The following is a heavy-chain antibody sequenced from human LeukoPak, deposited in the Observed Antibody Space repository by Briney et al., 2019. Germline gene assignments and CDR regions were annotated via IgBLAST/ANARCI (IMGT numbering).Heavy chain of an antibody. J-gene: IGHJ5*02. D-gene: IGHD3-10*01. CDR2: INHSGST. V-gene: IGHV4-34*01. CDR1: GGSFSGYY. CDR3: ASLYGSGRAFDP. Sequence: KPSETLSLTCAVYGGSFSGYYWSWIRQPPGKGLEWIGEINHSGSTNYNPSLKSRVTISVDTSKNQFSLKLSSVTAADTAVYYCASLYGSGRAFDPWGQGTLVTVSS.